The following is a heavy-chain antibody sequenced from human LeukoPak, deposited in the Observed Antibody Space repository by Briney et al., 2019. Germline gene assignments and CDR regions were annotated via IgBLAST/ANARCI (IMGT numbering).Heavy chain of an antibody. CDR2: INPSGGST. Sequence: GASVRVSCKASGDTFSNNAITWVRQAPGQGLEWMGIINPSGGSTSYAQKFQGRVTMTRDTSTSTVYMELSSLRSEDTAVYYCARGPVGAAAQRYWFDPWGQGTLVTVSS. V-gene: IGHV1-46*01. CDR3: ARGPVGAAAQRYWFDP. CDR1: GDTFSNNA. D-gene: IGHD6-13*01. J-gene: IGHJ5*02.